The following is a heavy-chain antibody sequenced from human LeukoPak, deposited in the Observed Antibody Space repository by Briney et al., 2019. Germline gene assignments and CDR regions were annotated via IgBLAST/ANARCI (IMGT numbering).Heavy chain of an antibody. CDR1: GGTFSSYA. V-gene: IGHV1-69*05. CDR2: IIPIFGTA. CDR3: ARSLGYCSSTSCFDY. Sequence: SVKVSCKASGGTFSSYAISWVRQAPGQGLEWMGGIIPIFGTANYAQKFQGRVTMTRDTSTSTVYMELSSLRSEDTAVYYCARSLGYCSSTSCFDYWGQGTLVTVSS. J-gene: IGHJ4*02. D-gene: IGHD2-2*01.